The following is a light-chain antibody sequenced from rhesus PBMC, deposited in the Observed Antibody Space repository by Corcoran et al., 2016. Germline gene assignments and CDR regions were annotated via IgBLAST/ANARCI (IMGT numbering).Light chain of an antibody. Sequence: DIQMTQSPSALSASVGDRVTISCRASQNIYTNLAWYQQKPGKAPRLLIYGASSLQIGIPSRFSGSGSGTDFTLTISSLQPEDSATYYCQHYYSTPWTFGQGTKVEIK. CDR2: GAS. V-gene: IGKV1S8*01. J-gene: IGKJ1*01. CDR3: QHYYSTPWT. CDR1: QNIYTN.